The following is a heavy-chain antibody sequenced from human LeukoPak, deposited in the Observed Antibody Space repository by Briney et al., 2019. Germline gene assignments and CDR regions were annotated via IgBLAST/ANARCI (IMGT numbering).Heavy chain of an antibody. J-gene: IGHJ3*02. CDR1: GFTFSSYA. V-gene: IGHV3-30-3*01. CDR3: AFSGSYSAFDI. D-gene: IGHD1-26*01. Sequence: GRSLRLSCAASGFTFSSYAMHWVRQAPGKGLEWVAVISYDGSNKYYADSVKGRFTISRDNSKNTLYLQMNSLRAEDTAVYYCAFSGSYSAFDIWGQGTMVTVSS. CDR2: ISYDGSNK.